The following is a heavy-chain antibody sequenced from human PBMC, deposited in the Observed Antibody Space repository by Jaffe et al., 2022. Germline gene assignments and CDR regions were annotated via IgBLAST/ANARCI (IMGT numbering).Heavy chain of an antibody. D-gene: IGHD3-9*01. Sequence: QVQLQQWGAGLLKPSETLSLTCAVYGGSFSGYYWSWIRQPPGKGLEWIGEINHSGSTNYNPSLKSRVTISVDTSKNQFSLKLSSVTAADTAVYYCARGGGIRYFDWLSSGFDPWGQGTLVTVSS. CDR3: ARGGGIRYFDWLSSGFDP. CDR2: INHSGST. V-gene: IGHV4-34*01. CDR1: GGSFSGYY. J-gene: IGHJ5*02.